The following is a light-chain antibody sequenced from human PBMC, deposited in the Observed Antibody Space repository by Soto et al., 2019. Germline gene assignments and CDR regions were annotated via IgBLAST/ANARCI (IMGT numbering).Light chain of an antibody. CDR2: GAS. Sequence: EIVLTQSTGILSLSPGERATLSCSASQSVSSSYLAWYQQKPGQAPRLLIYGASSRATGIPDRFSGSGSGTDFTLTISSLQNEDFAVYYCQQRNNWRDTFGQGTRLEIK. CDR3: QQRNNWRDT. J-gene: IGKJ5*01. CDR1: QSVSSSY. V-gene: IGKV3D-20*02.